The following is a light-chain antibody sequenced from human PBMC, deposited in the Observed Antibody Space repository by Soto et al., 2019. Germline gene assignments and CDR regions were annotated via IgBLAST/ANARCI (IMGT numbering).Light chain of an antibody. J-gene: IGKJ5*01. CDR2: AAS. V-gene: IGKV1D-12*01. CDR1: QGINSW. CDR3: HQLKSFPIT. Sequence: DIQMTQSPSSVSAYVGDRVTITCRASQGINSWLAWYQQKPGRAPKLLIYAASILQSGVPSRFSGSGSGTLFTLTITSLQPEDFATYYRHQLKSFPITFGQGTRLEI.